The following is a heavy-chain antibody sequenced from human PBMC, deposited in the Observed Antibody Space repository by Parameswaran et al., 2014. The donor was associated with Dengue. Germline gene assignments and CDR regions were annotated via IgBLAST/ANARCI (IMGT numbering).Heavy chain of an antibody. D-gene: IGHD3-10*01. CDR2: IWYDGSNK. Sequence: WIRQPPGKGLEWVAVIWYDGSNKYYADSVKGRFTISRDNSKNTLYLQMNSLRAEDTAVYYCARDVLWFGESTAFDIWGQGTMVTVSS. CDR3: ARDVLWFGESTAFDI. J-gene: IGHJ3*02. V-gene: IGHV3-33*01.